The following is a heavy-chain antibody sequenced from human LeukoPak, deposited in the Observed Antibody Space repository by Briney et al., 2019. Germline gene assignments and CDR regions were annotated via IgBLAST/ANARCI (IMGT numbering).Heavy chain of an antibody. D-gene: IGHD6-13*01. J-gene: IGHJ4*02. CDR3: ARVGSSWYSRGGVFDY. V-gene: IGHV4-4*07. CDR1: GGSISSYY. Sequence: SETLSLTCTVSGGSISSYYWSWIRQPAGKGLEWIGRIYTSGSTNYNPSLKSRVTMSVDTSKNQFSLKLSSVTAADTAVYYCARVGSSWYSRGGVFDYWGQGTLVTVSS. CDR2: IYTSGST.